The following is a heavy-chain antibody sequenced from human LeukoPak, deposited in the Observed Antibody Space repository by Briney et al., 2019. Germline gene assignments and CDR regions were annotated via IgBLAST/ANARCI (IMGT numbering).Heavy chain of an antibody. CDR2: ISSSGSTI. J-gene: IGHJ3*02. D-gene: IGHD1-26*01. V-gene: IGHV3-11*04. Sequence: AGGSLRLSCAASGFTFSDYYMSWIRQAPGKGLEWVSYISSSGSTIYYADSVKGRFTISRDNAKNSLYLQMNSLRAEDTAVYYCAKTIVGATRLGAFGIWGQGTMVTVSS. CDR1: GFTFSDYY. CDR3: AKTIVGATRLGAFGI.